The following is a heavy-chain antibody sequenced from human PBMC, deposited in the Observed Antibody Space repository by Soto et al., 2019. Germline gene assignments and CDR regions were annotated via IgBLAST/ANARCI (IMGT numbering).Heavy chain of an antibody. Sequence: SETLSLTCTVSGGSISSSSYYWGWIRQPPGKGLEWIGSIYYSGSTYYNPSLKSRVTISVDTSKNQFSLKLSSVTAADTAVYYCARFYDFWSGPSGNSFDPSGQGTLVTVSS. D-gene: IGHD3-3*01. J-gene: IGHJ5*02. CDR1: GGSISSSSYY. V-gene: IGHV4-39*01. CDR2: IYYSGST. CDR3: ARFYDFWSGPSGNSFDP.